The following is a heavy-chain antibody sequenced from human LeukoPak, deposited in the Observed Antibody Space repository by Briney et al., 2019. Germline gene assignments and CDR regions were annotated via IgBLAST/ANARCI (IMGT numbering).Heavy chain of an antibody. V-gene: IGHV3-23*01. CDR3: AKDRSCINDVRHGDFDY. D-gene: IGHD2-8*01. J-gene: IGHJ4*02. Sequence: GGSLRLSCAASGFIFSSYAMSWVRQAPGKGLEWVSTISGSGGSTYYADSVKGRFTISRGNSKNTVYLQMNSLRAEDTAVYYCAKDRSCINDVRHGDFDYWGQGTLVTVSS. CDR1: GFIFSSYA. CDR2: ISGSGGST.